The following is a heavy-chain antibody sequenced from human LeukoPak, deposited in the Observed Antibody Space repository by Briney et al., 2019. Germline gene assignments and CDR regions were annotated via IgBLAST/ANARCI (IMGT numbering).Heavy chain of an antibody. V-gene: IGHV3-73*01. CDR2: IRSKANSYAT. J-gene: IGHJ4*02. CDR3: TGFYYYDSSGYFG. Sequence: GGSLRLSCAASGFTFSGSAMHWVRQASGKGLEWVGRIRSKANSYATAYAASVKGRFTISRDDSKNTAYLQMNSLKTEDTAVYYCTGFYYYDSSGYFGWGQGTLVTVSS. D-gene: IGHD3-22*01. CDR1: GFTFSGSA.